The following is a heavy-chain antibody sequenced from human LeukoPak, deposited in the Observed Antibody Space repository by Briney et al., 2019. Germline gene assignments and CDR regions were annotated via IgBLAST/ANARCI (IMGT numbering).Heavy chain of an antibody. J-gene: IGHJ5*01. D-gene: IGHD3-10*01. Sequence: SETLSLTCTVSGGSISGYYWSWIRQPPGKGLEWIGEINHSGSTNYNPSLKSRVTILLHTSKNHFSLNLSSVTAADTAVYYCARRPRGVIIKSWFDSWGQGTLVTVSS. CDR2: INHSGST. CDR1: GGSISGYY. CDR3: ARRPRGVIIKSWFDS. V-gene: IGHV4-34*01.